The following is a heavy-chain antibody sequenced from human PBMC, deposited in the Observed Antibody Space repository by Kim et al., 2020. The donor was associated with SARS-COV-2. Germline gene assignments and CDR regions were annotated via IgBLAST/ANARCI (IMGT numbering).Heavy chain of an antibody. CDR3: ARSKADSNWFDP. J-gene: IGHJ5*02. Sequence: GGSLRLSCAASGFTFSSYSMNWVRQAPGKGLEWVSSISSSSSYIYYADSVKGRFTISRDNAKNSLYLQMNSLRAEDTAVYYCARSKADSNWFDPWGQGTLVTVSS. V-gene: IGHV3-21*04. CDR2: ISSSSSYI. CDR1: GFTFSSYS. D-gene: IGHD2-21*01.